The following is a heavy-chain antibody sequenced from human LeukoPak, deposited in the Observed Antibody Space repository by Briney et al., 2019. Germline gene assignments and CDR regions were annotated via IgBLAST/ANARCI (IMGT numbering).Heavy chain of an antibody. CDR1: GYSFTSYW. CDR3: ARQCSVGAHPGDAFDI. Sequence: GESLKISCKGSGYSFTSYWIGWVRQMPGKGLEWMGIIYPGDSDTRYSPSFQGQVTISADKSISTAYLQWSSLKASDTAMYYCARQCSVGAHPGDAFDIWGQGTMVTVSS. D-gene: IGHD1-26*01. J-gene: IGHJ3*02. V-gene: IGHV5-51*01. CDR2: IYPGDSDT.